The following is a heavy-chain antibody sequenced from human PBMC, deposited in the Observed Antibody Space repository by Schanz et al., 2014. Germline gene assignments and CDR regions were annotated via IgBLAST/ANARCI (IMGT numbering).Heavy chain of an antibody. Sequence: EVQLAESGGGLVQPGGSLRLSCAASTFTFSSDWMSWVRQAPGKGLEWVANIKRDGSEKDYLDSVKGRFTISRDNAKNSLFLQMNSLRAEDTAVYYCLAPDYGMDVWGQGTTVTVSS. CDR1: TFTFSSDW. J-gene: IGHJ6*02. CDR3: LAPDYGMDV. CDR2: IKRDGSEK. V-gene: IGHV3-7*02.